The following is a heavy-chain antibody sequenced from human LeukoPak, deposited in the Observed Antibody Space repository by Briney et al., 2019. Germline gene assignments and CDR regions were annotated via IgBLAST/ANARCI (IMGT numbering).Heavy chain of an antibody. D-gene: IGHD2-15*01. J-gene: IGHJ4*02. Sequence: GGSLRLSCAASEFTFSTYGMHWVRQAPGKGLEWVAVISFDGDNKYYADSVKGRFTISRDNSKNTLYLQMNSLRVEDTAVYYCAKDNTYCSGGSCIIDYWGQGTLVTVSS. V-gene: IGHV3-30*18. CDR3: AKDNTYCSGGSCIIDY. CDR2: ISFDGDNK. CDR1: EFTFSTYG.